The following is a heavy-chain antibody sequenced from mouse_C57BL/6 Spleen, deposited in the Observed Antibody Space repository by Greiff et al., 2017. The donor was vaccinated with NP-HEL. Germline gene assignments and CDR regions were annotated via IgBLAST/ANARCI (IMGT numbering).Heavy chain of an antibody. Sequence: EVQLQQSGAELVRPGASVKLSCTASGFNIKDDYMHWVKQRPEQGLEWIGWIDPENGDTEYASKFQGKATITADTSSNTAYLQLSSLTSEDTAVYYCTFGSSPFAYWGQGTLVTVSA. D-gene: IGHD1-1*01. V-gene: IGHV14-4*01. CDR1: GFNIKDDY. CDR2: IDPENGDT. CDR3: TFGSSPFAY. J-gene: IGHJ3*01.